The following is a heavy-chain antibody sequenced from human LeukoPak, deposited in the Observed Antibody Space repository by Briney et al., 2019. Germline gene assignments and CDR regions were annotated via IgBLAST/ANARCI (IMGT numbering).Heavy chain of an antibody. V-gene: IGHV3-7*03. CDR1: GFTFSSYW. Sequence: QSGGSLRLSCAASGFTFSSYWMNWARQAPGKGLEWVASINHNGNVNYYVDSVKGRFTISRDNAKNSLYLQMNSLRAEDTAVYYCARDVGGYNFCEFDYWGQGTLVTVSS. CDR3: ARDVGGYNFCEFDY. CDR2: INHNGNVN. J-gene: IGHJ4*02. D-gene: IGHD5-24*01.